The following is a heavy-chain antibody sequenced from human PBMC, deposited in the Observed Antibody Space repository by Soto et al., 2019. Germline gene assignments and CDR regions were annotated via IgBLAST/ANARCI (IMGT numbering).Heavy chain of an antibody. CDR1: GFTFSSYG. V-gene: IGHV3-30*18. D-gene: IGHD6-13*01. CDR3: AKEIGSSGWYWSATVDY. CDR2: ISYDGSNK. J-gene: IGHJ4*02. Sequence: QVQLVESGGGVVQPGRSLRLSCAASGFTFSSYGMHWVRQDPGKGLEWVAVISYDGSNKYSADSVKGRFTISRDNSKNPLYLQMNSLRAEDTAVYYCAKEIGSSGWYWSATVDYWGQGTLVTVSS.